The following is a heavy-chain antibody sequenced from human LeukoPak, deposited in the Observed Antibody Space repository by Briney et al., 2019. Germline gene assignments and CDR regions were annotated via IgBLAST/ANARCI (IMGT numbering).Heavy chain of an antibody. J-gene: IGHJ4*02. V-gene: IGHV1-18*01. CDR2: VSGYTGNT. CDR1: GYTFTTYV. Sequence: ASVKVSCKTSGYTFTTYVVSWVRQAPGQGLEWMGWVSGYTGNTNYAERFQGRVTMTTDTSTSTVYMELTSLRSDDTAVYYCARGEVSASLYYFDFWGQGTLVTVS. CDR3: ARGEVSASLYYFDF. D-gene: IGHD5/OR15-5a*01.